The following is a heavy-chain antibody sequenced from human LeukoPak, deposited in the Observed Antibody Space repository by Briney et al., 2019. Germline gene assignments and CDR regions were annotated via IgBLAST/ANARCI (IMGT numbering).Heavy chain of an antibody. CDR1: GGSISSGDYY. V-gene: IGHV3-23*01. J-gene: IGHJ4*02. CDR2: ITGGGGGT. D-gene: IGHD6-25*01. Sequence: LSLTCTVSGGSISSGDYYWSWVRQAPGKGLEWVSTITGGGGGTFYADSVKGRFTISRDNSKNTLYLQMNSLTAEDTAVYYCAERPQRQAFDHWGQGALVTVSS. CDR3: AERPQRQAFDH.